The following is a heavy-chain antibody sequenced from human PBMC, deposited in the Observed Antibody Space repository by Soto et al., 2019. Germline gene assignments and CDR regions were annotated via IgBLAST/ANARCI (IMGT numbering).Heavy chain of an antibody. J-gene: IGHJ5*02. D-gene: IGHD3-10*01. Sequence: EVQLLESGGGLVQPGGSLRLSCAVSGFTFSSYAMSWVRQAPGKGLEWVSAISGSGGSTYYADSVKGRFTISRDNSKNTLYLQMNSLRAEDTAVYYCANQGDYGSGSYSNNWFDPWGQGTLVTVSS. CDR2: ISGSGGST. CDR1: GFTFSSYA. V-gene: IGHV3-23*01. CDR3: ANQGDYGSGSYSNNWFDP.